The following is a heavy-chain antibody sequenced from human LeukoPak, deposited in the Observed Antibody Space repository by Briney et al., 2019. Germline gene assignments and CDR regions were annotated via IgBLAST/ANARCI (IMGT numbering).Heavy chain of an antibody. CDR1: XGSXSSXX. CDR2: IYYGGST. J-gene: IGHJ5*02. V-gene: IGHV4-59*01. CDR3: ARVSVLWFGELPFDP. Sequence: SLXCTVSXGSXSSXXWSWIXQXPXXGLXXXXYIYYGGSTNYNPSLKSRVTISVDTSKNQFSLKLSSVTAADTAVYYCARVSVLWFGELPFDPWGQGTLVTVSS. D-gene: IGHD3-10*01.